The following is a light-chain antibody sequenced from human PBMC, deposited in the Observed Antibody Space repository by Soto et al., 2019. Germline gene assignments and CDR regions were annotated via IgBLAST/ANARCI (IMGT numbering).Light chain of an antibody. CDR2: GAS. CDR1: QSVSSN. CDR3: HQYNDWPLYT. Sequence: EIVMTQSPATLSVSPGERATLSCRASQSVSSNLAWYQRKPGQAPRLLIYGASTRATGIPARFSGSGSGTEFTLTISSLQSEDFAVYYCHQYNDWPLYTFGQGTKLEIK. J-gene: IGKJ2*01. V-gene: IGKV3-15*01.